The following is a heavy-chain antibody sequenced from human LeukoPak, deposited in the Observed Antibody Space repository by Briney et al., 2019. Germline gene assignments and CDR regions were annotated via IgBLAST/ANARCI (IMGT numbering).Heavy chain of an antibody. J-gene: IGHJ4*02. D-gene: IGHD4-23*01. CDR1: GFTFSSYW. CDR3: AKALYGGHDY. Sequence: GGSLRLSCAASGFTFSSYWMSWVRQAPGKGLEWVANIKQDGSEKYYVDSVKGRFTISRDNSKNTLSLQMNSLRAEDTAVYYCAKALYGGHDYWGQGTLVTVSS. V-gene: IGHV3-7*03. CDR2: IKQDGSEK.